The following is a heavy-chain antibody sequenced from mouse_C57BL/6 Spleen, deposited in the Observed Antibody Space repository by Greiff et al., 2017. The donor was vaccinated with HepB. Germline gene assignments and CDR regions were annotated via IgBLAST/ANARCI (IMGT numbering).Heavy chain of an antibody. D-gene: IGHD1-1*01. V-gene: IGHV5-4*01. CDR3: ARDDDYYGSSSLYYFDY. J-gene: IGHJ2*01. CDR2: ISDGGSYT. CDR1: GFTFSSYA. Sequence: EVKLQESGGGLVKPGGSLKLSCAASGFTFSSYAMSWVRQTPEKRLEWVATISDGGSYTYYPDNVKGRFTISRDNAKNNLYLQMSHLKSEDTAMYYCARDDDYYGSSSLYYFDYWGQGTTLTVSS.